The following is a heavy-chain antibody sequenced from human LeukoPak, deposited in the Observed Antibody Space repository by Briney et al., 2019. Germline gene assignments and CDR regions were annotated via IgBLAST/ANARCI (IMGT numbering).Heavy chain of an antibody. D-gene: IGHD6-13*01. CDR3: ARSPYSSSWYPWFDP. V-gene: IGHV3-53*01. J-gene: IGHJ5*02. CDR2: IYSGGST. Sequence: KPGGSLRLSCAASGFTVSSSYMSWVRQAPGKGLEWVSVIYSGGSTYYADSVKGRFTISRDNSKNTLYLQMNSLRAEDTAVYYCARSPYSSSWYPWFDPWGQGTLVTVSS. CDR1: GFTVSSSY.